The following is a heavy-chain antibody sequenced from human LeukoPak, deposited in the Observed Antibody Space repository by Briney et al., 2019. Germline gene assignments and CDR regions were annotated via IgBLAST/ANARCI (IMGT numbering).Heavy chain of an antibody. D-gene: IGHD3-3*01. Sequence: SQTLSLTCAISGDSVSSDGAAWDWIRQSPSRGLEWLGRTYYRSQQWYSDYAPSVKGRITINADTSQNQFSLHLNSVTPEDTAVYYCGRETDFGVVTNWGQGTLVTVSS. CDR1: GDSVSSDGAA. V-gene: IGHV6-1*01. J-gene: IGHJ4*02. CDR3: GRETDFGVVTN. CDR2: TYYRSQQWYS.